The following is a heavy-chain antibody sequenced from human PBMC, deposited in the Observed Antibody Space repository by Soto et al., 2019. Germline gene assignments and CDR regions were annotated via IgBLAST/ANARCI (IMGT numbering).Heavy chain of an antibody. CDR1: GFTFSSHA. V-gene: IGHV3-23*01. J-gene: IGHJ4*02. Sequence: GGSLRLSCAASGFTFSSHAMSWVRQAPGKGLEWVSAISGSGGSTYYADSVKGRFTISRDNSKNTLYLQMNSLRAEDTAVYYCAKVRGYCSGGSCYLARDYWGQGTLVTVSS. CDR3: AKVRGYCSGGSCYLARDY. D-gene: IGHD2-15*01. CDR2: ISGSGGST.